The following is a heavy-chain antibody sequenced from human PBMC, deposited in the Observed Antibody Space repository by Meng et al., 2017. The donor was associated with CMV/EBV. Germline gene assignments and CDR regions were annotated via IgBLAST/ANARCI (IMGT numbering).Heavy chain of an antibody. V-gene: IGHV3-21*01. CDR2: ISSSSSYI. J-gene: IGHJ6*02. CDR3: ARYSFFCSSTSCYNYYYYYGMDV. D-gene: IGHD2-2*01. Sequence: GESLKISCAASGFTFSSYNMNWVRQAPGKGLEWVSSISSSSSYIYYADSVKGRFTISRDNAKNSLYLQMNSLRAEDTAVYYCARYSFFCSSTSCYNYYYYYGMDVWGQGTTVTVSS. CDR1: GFTFSSYN.